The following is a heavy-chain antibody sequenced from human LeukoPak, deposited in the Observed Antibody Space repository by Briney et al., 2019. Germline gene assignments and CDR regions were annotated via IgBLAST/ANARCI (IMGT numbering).Heavy chain of an antibody. CDR2: IYPGDSDT. Sequence: GESLKISCKGSGYSFTSYWIGWVRQMPGKGLEWMGIIYPGDSDTRYSPSLQGQVTISADKSISTAYLQWSSLKASDTAMYYCARVDTAMVGYYYYYMDVWGKGTTVTVSS. CDR1: GYSFTSYW. CDR3: ARVDTAMVGYYYYYMDV. J-gene: IGHJ6*03. V-gene: IGHV5-51*01. D-gene: IGHD5-18*01.